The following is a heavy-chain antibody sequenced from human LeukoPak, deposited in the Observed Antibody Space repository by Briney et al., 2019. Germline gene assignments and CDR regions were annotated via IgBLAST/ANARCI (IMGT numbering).Heavy chain of an antibody. J-gene: IGHJ3*02. Sequence: GGSLRLSCAASGFTFSGSAMHWVRQASGKGLEWVGRIRSKANSYATAYAASVKGRFTISRDDSKNTAYLQMNSLETEDTAVYYCTRLLSGSYSAFDIWGQGTMVTVSS. V-gene: IGHV3-73*01. CDR1: GFTFSGSA. D-gene: IGHD1-26*01. CDR2: IRSKANSYAT. CDR3: TRLLSGSYSAFDI.